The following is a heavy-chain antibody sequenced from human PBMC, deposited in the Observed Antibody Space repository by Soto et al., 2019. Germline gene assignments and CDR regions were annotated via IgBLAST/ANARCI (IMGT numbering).Heavy chain of an antibody. CDR3: ARVASDYINSIDH. CDR1: GFTFNAYA. Sequence: EVQLLESVGDLVQPGGSLRLSCAASGFTFNAYAMTWVRQAPGKGLEWVSAIGGSGGNRYYAASVKGRFTISRDNSKDTLDLQMNRLRVEDTAVYYCARVASDYINSIDHWGQGILVTVSS. CDR2: IGGSGGNR. J-gene: IGHJ4*02. V-gene: IGHV3-23*01. D-gene: IGHD4-4*01.